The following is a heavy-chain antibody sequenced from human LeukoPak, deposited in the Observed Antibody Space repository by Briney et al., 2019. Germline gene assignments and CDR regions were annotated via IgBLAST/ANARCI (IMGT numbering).Heavy chain of an antibody. CDR1: GGSISSPISY. D-gene: IGHD1-26*01. J-gene: IGHJ4*02. CDR3: ARRIVGVIDAFDY. V-gene: IGHV4-39*01. Sequence: SETLSLTCTVTGGSISSPISYWGWIRQPPGKGLEWIATVLHSGATFYSPSLEGRLTISIDTSTNQFSLKMTSMTAVDTAVYYCARRIVGVIDAFDYWGQGALVTVSS. CDR2: VLHSGAT.